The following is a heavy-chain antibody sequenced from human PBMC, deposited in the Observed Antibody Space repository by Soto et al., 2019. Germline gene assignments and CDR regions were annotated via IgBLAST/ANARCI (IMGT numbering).Heavy chain of an antibody. CDR1: GYTFTSYD. D-gene: IGHD3-22*01. CDR3: ARDTYYYDSSGQGVTYYGMDV. V-gene: IGHV1-8*01. CDR2: MNPNSGNT. Sequence: ASVKVSCKASGYTFTSYDINWVRQATGQGLEWMGWMNPNSGNTGYAQKFQGRVTMTRNTSISTAYMELSSLRSEDTAVYYCARDTYYYDSSGQGVTYYGMDVWGQGTTVTVSS. J-gene: IGHJ6*02.